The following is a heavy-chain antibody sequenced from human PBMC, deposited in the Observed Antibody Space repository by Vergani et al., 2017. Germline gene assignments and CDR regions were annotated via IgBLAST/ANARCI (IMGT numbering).Heavy chain of an antibody. CDR1: GASIRSSNHY. V-gene: IGHV4-39*01. CDR2: IYYSGST. Sequence: QLQLQESGPGLVKPSATLSLTCSVSGASIRSSNHYWGWIRQRPGKGLEWIASIYYSGSTYYNPSRNSLVTISVDTSKNQCSLMLSSVTAADTAVYFCARHSTVEWLVKLGWIDPWGQGILVTVSS. J-gene: IGHJ5*02. CDR3: ARHSTVEWLVKLGWIDP. D-gene: IGHD6-19*01.